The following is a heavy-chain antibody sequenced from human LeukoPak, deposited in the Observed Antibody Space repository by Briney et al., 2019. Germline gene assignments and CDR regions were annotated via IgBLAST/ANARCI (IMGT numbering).Heavy chain of an antibody. CDR3: ARGRGATTTFDY. CDR2: ISSSSSYI. CDR1: GFTFSSYS. Sequence: GGSLRLSCAASGFTFSSYSMNWVRQAPGKGLEWVSSISSSSSYIYYADSVKARFTISRDNAKNSLYLQMNSLRAEDTAVYYCARGRGATTTFDYWGQGTLVTVSS. V-gene: IGHV3-21*01. J-gene: IGHJ4*02. D-gene: IGHD5-12*01.